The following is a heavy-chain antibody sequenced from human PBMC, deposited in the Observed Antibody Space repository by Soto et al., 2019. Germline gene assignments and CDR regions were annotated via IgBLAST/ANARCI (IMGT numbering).Heavy chain of an antibody. CDR1: GFTFSGSA. CDR3: TSGDYGPGKYYYGMDV. J-gene: IGHJ6*02. Sequence: PGVSMRLCCAASGFTFSGSAMHWVRQASGKGLEWVGRIRSKASSYATAYAASVKGRFTISRDDSKNTAYLQMNSLKTEDTAVYYCTSGDYGPGKYYYGMDVCGQGTTVTVSS. CDR2: IRSKASSYAT. D-gene: IGHD4-17*01. V-gene: IGHV3-73*01.